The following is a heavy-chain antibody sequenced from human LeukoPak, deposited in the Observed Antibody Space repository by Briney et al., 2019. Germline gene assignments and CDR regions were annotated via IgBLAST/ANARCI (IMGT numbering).Heavy chain of an antibody. Sequence: GGSLRLSCAASGFTFGSHWMTWVRQAPGKGLEWVANIKQDGSEKYYVDSVKGRFTISRDNAKNSLYLQMNSLRAEDTAVYYCVRDRAYFDSSGFYNLDYWGQGTLVTVSS. D-gene: IGHD3-22*01. CDR1: GFTFGSHW. CDR2: IKQDGSEK. J-gene: IGHJ4*02. CDR3: VRDRAYFDSSGFYNLDY. V-gene: IGHV3-7*01.